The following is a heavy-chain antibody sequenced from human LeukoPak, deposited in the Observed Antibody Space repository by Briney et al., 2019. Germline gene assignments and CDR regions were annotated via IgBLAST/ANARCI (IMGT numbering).Heavy chain of an antibody. CDR1: GFTFSNYA. Sequence: GGSLRLSCAASGFTFSNYAVSWVRQAPGKGLQWVSVLHSGGTTHYADSVKGRFTISRDNSKNTLYLQMNSLRAEDTAVYCARVVYSGSYHVGESDYWGQGTLVTVSS. D-gene: IGHD1-26*01. J-gene: IGHJ4*02. CDR3: ARVVYSGSYHVGESDY. V-gene: IGHV3-53*01. CDR2: LHSGGTT.